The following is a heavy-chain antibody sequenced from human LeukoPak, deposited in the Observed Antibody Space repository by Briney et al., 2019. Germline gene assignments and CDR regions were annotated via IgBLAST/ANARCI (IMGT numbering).Heavy chain of an antibody. CDR1: GYTFTSYG. Sequence: ASVKVSCKASGYTFTSYGICWVRQAPGQGLEWMGWISAYNGNTNYAQKLQGRVTMTTDTSTSTAYMELRSLRSDDTAVYYCARRGPLGATTALSSDYWGQGTLVTVSS. CDR3: ARRGPLGATTALSSDY. J-gene: IGHJ4*02. V-gene: IGHV1-18*01. CDR2: ISAYNGNT. D-gene: IGHD1-26*01.